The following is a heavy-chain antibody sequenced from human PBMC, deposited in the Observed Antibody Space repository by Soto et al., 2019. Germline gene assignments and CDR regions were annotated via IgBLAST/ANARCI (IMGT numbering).Heavy chain of an antibody. CDR3: ARDETVAGTGTFDY. CDR1: GYTFTSYA. V-gene: IGHV1-3*01. CDR2: INAGNGNT. Sequence: VPLVQSGAEVKKPGASVKVSCKASGYTFTSYAMHWVRQAPGQRLEWMGWINAGNGNTKYSQKFQGRVTITRDTSASTAYMELSSLRSEDTAVYYCARDETVAGTGTFDYWGQGTLVTVSS. J-gene: IGHJ4*02. D-gene: IGHD6-19*01.